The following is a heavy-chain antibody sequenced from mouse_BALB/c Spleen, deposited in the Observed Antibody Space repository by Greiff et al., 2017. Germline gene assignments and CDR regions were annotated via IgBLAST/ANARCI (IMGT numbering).Heavy chain of an antibody. CDR3: AKGIYYGYDDYAMDY. CDR2: ISYSGST. J-gene: IGHJ4*01. V-gene: IGHV3-2*02. D-gene: IGHD2-2*01. Sequence: VQLQQSGPGLVKPSQSLSLTCTVTGYSITSDYAWNWIRQFPGNKLEWMGYISYSGSTSYNPSLKSRISITRDTSKNQFFLQLNSVTTEDTATYYCAKGIYYGYDDYAMDYWGQGTSVTVSS. CDR1: GYSITSDYA.